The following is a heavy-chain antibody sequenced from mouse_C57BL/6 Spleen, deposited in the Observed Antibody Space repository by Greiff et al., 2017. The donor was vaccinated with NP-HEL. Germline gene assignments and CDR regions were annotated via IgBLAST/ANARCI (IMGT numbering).Heavy chain of an antibody. V-gene: IGHV7-1*01. J-gene: IGHJ3*01. CDR2: SRNKANDYTT. D-gene: IGHD2-4*01. CDR3: ARDALYYDYDETVPFAY. CDR1: GFTFSDFY. Sequence: EVKLVESGGGLVQSGRSLRLSCATSGFTFSDFYMEWVRQAPGKGLEWIAASRNKANDYTTEYTASVKGRFIVSRDTSQSILYLQMNALRAEDTAIYYCARDALYYDYDETVPFAYWGQGTLVTVSA.